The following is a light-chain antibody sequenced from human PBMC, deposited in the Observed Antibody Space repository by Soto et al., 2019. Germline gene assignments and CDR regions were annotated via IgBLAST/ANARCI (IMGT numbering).Light chain of an antibody. V-gene: IGLV2-8*01. CDR2: EVT. CDR3: SSYGGSNNFV. J-gene: IGLJ1*01. CDR1: SSDVGGYNF. Sequence: QSALTQPASVSGSPGQSITISCTGTSSDVGGYNFVSWYQQHAGKAPRLIIYEVTKRPSGVPDRFSGSKSGNTASLTVSGLQAEDEAEYYCSSYGGSNNFVFGTGTKLTVL.